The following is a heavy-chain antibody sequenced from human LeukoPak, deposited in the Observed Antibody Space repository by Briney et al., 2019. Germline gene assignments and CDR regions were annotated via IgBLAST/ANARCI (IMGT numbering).Heavy chain of an antibody. CDR2: INEDGGAK. D-gene: IGHD2-15*01. CDR1: RFALSDYW. V-gene: IGHV3-7*01. J-gene: IGHJ4*02. Sequence: GGSLRLSCAASRFALSDYWMTWVRQAPGKGLEWVADINEDGGAKHYVDSVKGRFTISRDNAKNSLYLQMNSLRAEDTAVYYCARGIVAATPSVDYWGQRTLVTVSS. CDR3: ARGIVAATPSVDY.